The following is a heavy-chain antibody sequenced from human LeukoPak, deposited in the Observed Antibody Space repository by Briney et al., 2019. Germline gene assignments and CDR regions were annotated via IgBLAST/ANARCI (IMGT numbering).Heavy chain of an antibody. CDR2: INHSGST. V-gene: IGHV4-34*01. D-gene: IGHD3-22*01. CDR3: ARRRRITMIVVGHFDY. Sequence: SETLSLTCAVYGVSFSGYYWSWIRQPPGKGLEWIGEINHSGSTNYNPSLKSRVTISVDTSKNQFSLKLSSVTAADTAVYYCARRRRITMIVVGHFDYRGQGTLVTVSS. J-gene: IGHJ4*02. CDR1: GVSFSGYY.